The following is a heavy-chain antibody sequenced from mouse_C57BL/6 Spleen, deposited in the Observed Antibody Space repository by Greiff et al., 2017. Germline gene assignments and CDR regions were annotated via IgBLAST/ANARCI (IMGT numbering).Heavy chain of an antibody. J-gene: IGHJ1*03. CDR3: TTSYYGSSHWYFDV. CDR1: GFNIKDYY. V-gene: IGHV14-1*01. CDR2: IDPEDGDT. D-gene: IGHD1-1*01. Sequence: VQLQQSGAELVRPGASVKLSCTASGFNIKDYYMHWVKQRPEQGLEWIGRIDPEDGDTEYAPKFQGKATMPADTSSNTAYLQLSSLTSEATAVYYCTTSYYGSSHWYFDVWGTRTAVTVSS.